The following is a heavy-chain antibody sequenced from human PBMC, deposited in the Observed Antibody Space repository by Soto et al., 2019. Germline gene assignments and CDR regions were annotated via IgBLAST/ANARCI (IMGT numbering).Heavy chain of an antibody. CDR1: GGSISSGDYY. D-gene: IGHD2-2*01. J-gene: IGHJ5*02. CDR3: ARVGGITINWFDP. V-gene: IGHV4-30-4*01. CDR2: IYFTGST. Sequence: PSETLSLTCTVSGGSISSGDYYWSWIRQPPGKGLEWIGHIYFTGSTYYNPSLESRVSISADRSKNQLSLKLNSLTAADTAVYYCARVGGITINWFDPWGQGTLVTVSS.